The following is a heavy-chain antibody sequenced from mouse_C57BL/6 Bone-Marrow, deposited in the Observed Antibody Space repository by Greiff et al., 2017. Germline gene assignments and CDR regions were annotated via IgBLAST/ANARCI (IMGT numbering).Heavy chain of an antibody. Sequence: QVQLQQPGAELVKPGASVKLSCKASGYTFTSYWMQWVKQRPGQGLEWIGEIDPSDSYTNYNQKFKGKATLTVDTSSSTAYMQLSSLTSADSAVYYCARPIYYDYEGGYWGQGTTLTVSS. V-gene: IGHV1-50*01. CDR3: ARPIYYDYEGGY. J-gene: IGHJ2*01. CDR2: IDPSDSYT. CDR1: GYTFTSYW. D-gene: IGHD2-4*01.